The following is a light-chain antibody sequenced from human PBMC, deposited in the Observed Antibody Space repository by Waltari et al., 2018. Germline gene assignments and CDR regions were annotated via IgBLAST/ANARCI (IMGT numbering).Light chain of an antibody. CDR2: DAA. V-gene: IGKV3-20*01. CDR1: QSISRY. CDR3: QKYGTLPAT. Sequence: ELMLTQSPGILSLSPGERATLYCRASQSISRYLAWYQQKPGQAPRLLIYDAASRATGIPDRFSGSGSGTDFSLTISRLEPEDSAVYYCQKYGTLPATFGQGTKVEIK. J-gene: IGKJ1*01.